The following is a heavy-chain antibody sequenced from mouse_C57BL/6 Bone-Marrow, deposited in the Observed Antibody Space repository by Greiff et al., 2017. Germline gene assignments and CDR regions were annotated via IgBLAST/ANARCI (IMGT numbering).Heavy chain of an antibody. CDR1: GFTFSSYA. D-gene: IGHD2-3*01. CDR3: ASFYDN. V-gene: IGHV5-4*01. J-gene: IGHJ3*01. Sequence: DVHLVESGGGLVKPGGSLKLSCAASGFTFSSYAMSWVRQTPEKRLEWVATISDGGSYTYYPDNVKGRFTISRDNAKNNLYLQMSHLKSEDTAMYYCASFYDNWGQGTLVTVSA. CDR2: ISDGGSYT.